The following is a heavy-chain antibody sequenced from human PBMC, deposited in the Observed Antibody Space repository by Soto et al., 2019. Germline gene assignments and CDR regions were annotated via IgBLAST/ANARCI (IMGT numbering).Heavy chain of an antibody. CDR2: IYYSGST. CDR1: GGSISSYY. Sequence: PSETLSLTCTVSGGSISSYYWSWIRQPLGKGLEWIGYIYYSGSTNYNPSLKSRVTISVDTSKNQFSLKLSSVTAADTAVYYCARSPGVDSSSFRRWFDPWGQGTLVTVS. D-gene: IGHD6-13*01. V-gene: IGHV4-59*01. J-gene: IGHJ5*02. CDR3: ARSPGVDSSSFRRWFDP.